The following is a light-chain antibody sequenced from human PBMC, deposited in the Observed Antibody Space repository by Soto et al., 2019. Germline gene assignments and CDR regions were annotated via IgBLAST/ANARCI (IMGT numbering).Light chain of an antibody. CDR3: QQCGGSPLFS. CDR1: QSVNTN. CDR2: GAS. V-gene: IGKV3-20*01. Sequence: EIVLTHSPATLSLSPGERATLSCRASQSVNTNLAWYQLKPGQAPRLLGYGASIRATGIPARFSGTGSGTDFTLTISRLEAEDSAVYYCQQCGGSPLFSFGPVTKVDI. J-gene: IGKJ3*01.